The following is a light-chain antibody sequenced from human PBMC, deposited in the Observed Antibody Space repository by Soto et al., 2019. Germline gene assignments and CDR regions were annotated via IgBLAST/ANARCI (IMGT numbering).Light chain of an antibody. V-gene: IGKV3-15*01. CDR3: QQYDNWPSVT. CDR1: QSVGRS. J-gene: IGKJ4*01. CDR2: GTS. Sequence: IVMTQSPATLSVSPGERATLSCRASQSVGRSLAWYQQKPGQAPRLLIYGTSARATGIPATFSGSGSGTEFTRTISSLQSEDFAIYYCQQYDNWPSVTFGGGTRWIS.